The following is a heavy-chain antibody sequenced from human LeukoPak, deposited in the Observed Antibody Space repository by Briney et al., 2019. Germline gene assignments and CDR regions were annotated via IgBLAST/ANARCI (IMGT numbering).Heavy chain of an antibody. D-gene: IGHD2-2*01. V-gene: IGHV3-7*01. Sequence: PGGSLRLSCAASGFTFSSYWMSGVRQAPGKGLEWVANIKQDGSGKYYVDSVKGRFTISRDNAKNSLYLQMNSLRAEDTAVYYCARERYCSSTSCEKGHDAFDIWGQGTMVTVSS. CDR3: ARERYCSSTSCEKGHDAFDI. J-gene: IGHJ3*02. CDR1: GFTFSSYW. CDR2: IKQDGSGK.